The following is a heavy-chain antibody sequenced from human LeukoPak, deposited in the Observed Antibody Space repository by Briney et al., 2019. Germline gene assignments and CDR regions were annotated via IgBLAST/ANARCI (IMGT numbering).Heavy chain of an antibody. Sequence: SETLSLTCTVSGGSISSYYWSWIRQPPGKGLEWIGYIYYSGSTNYNPSLKSRVTISVDTSKNQFSLKLSSVTAADTAVYYCARRGYYDGGAFDIWGQGTMVTVSS. CDR1: GGSISSYY. CDR2: IYYSGST. J-gene: IGHJ3*02. V-gene: IGHV4-59*01. CDR3: ARRGYYDGGAFDI. D-gene: IGHD3-22*01.